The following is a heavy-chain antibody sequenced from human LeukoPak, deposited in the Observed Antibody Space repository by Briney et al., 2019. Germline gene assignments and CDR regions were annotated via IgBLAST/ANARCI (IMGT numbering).Heavy chain of an antibody. CDR2: ISAYNGNT. J-gene: IGHJ4*02. Sequence: GASVKVSCKASGYTFTSYGISWVRQAPGQGLEWMGWISAYNGNTNYAQKLQGGVTMTTDTSTSTAYMELRSLRSDDTAVYYCARSRKISAAGFYGYWGQGTLVTVSS. CDR3: ARSRKISAAGFYGY. D-gene: IGHD6-13*01. CDR1: GYTFTSYG. V-gene: IGHV1-18*01.